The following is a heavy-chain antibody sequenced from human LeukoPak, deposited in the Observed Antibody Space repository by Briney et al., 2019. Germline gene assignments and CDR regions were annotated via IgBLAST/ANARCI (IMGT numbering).Heavy chain of an antibody. Sequence: PSETLSLTCSVSGGSIRRSSYYWGWIRQPPGKGLEWIGSIYNSGTTYYNASLKSRVTISVDTSKNQFSLKLSSVTAADTAVYYCASLPRMTVTNVGGYWGQGTLVTVSS. CDR1: GGSIRRSSYY. D-gene: IGHD4-17*01. CDR2: IYNSGTT. J-gene: IGHJ4*02. V-gene: IGHV4-39*07. CDR3: ASLPRMTVTNVGGY.